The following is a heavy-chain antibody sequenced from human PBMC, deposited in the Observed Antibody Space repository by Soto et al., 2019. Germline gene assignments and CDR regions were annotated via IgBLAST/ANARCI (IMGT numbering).Heavy chain of an antibody. D-gene: IGHD2-2*01. J-gene: IGHJ4*02. CDR1: GFTFSSYG. CDR2: IWYDGSNK. V-gene: IGHV3-33*01. CDR3: ARDQEDIVVVPAAMHY. Sequence: QVQLVESGGGVVQPGRSLRLSCAASGFTFSSYGMHWVRQAPGKGLEWVAVIWYDGSNKYYADSVKGRFTISRDNSKNTLYLQMNSPRAEDTAVYYCARDQEDIVVVPAAMHYWGQGTLVTVSS.